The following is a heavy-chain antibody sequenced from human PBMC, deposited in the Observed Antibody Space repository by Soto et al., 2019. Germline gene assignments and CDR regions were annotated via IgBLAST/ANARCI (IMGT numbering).Heavy chain of an antibody. CDR2: INPNSGNI. D-gene: IGHD3-10*01. V-gene: IGHV1-8*01. J-gene: IGHJ4*02. CDR1: GNTFTSYD. CDR3: ARGRASGSYYLLDY. Sequence: ASVNVSCKASGNTFTSYDINWVRQATGHGLEWMGWINPNSGNIGYAQKFQGRVTMTRDTAIRTAYMEVSRLRSDDMAVYYCARGRASGSYYLLDYWGQGTLVTVSS.